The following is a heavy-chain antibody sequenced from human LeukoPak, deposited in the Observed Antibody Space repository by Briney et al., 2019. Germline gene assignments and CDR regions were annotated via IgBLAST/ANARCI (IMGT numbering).Heavy chain of an antibody. CDR1: GYTFTSYY. J-gene: IGHJ3*02. Sequence: ASVKVSCKASGYTFTSYYMHWVRQAPGQGLEWMGIINPSGGSTSYAQKFQGRVTMTRDTSTSTVHMELSSLRSEDTAVYYCARDQYSSGWYSAFDIWGQGTMVTVSS. V-gene: IGHV1-46*01. D-gene: IGHD6-19*01. CDR2: INPSGGST. CDR3: ARDQYSSGWYSAFDI.